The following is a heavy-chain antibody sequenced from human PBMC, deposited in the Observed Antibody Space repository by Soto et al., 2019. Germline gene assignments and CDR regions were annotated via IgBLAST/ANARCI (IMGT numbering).Heavy chain of an antibody. CDR3: ARAGDRVDYGDLYYFDY. V-gene: IGHV3-74*01. CDR1: GFTFSSYW. D-gene: IGHD4-17*01. CDR2: IHDDGSIT. Sequence: PGGSLRLSCAASGFTFSSYWMHWVRQAPGKGLVWVARIHDDGSITNYADSVKGRFTISRDNAKNTLYLQMNSLRAEDTAVYYCARAGDRVDYGDLYYFDYWGQGTLVTVSS. J-gene: IGHJ4*02.